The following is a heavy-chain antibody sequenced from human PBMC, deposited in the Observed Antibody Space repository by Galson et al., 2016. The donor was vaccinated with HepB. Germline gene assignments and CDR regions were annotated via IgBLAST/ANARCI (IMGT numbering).Heavy chain of an antibody. CDR1: GFTFSDYH. D-gene: IGHD2-15*01. CDR3: ARDDNCSGGSCYSGDGRAFDS. CDR2: ISSGSGTI. V-gene: IGHV3-48*01. Sequence: SLRLSCAASGFTFSDYHMNWVRQAPGKGLEWISYISSGSGTIHYADSVEGRFTISRDNAENSLSLQMNSLSAEDTALYYCARDDNCSGGSCYSGDGRAFDSWGQGTMVTVSS. J-gene: IGHJ3*02.